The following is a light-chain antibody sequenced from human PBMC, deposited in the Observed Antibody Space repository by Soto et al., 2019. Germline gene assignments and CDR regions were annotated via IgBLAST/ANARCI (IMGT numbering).Light chain of an antibody. CDR2: AAS. CDR1: QGITND. CDR3: LQDYHYPST. J-gene: IGKJ4*01. Sequence: AIQMTQSPSSLSASVGDRVTITCRASQGITNDLGWYQQKPGKAPKVLIHAASSLQSGVPSRFSGSGSGTDFTLTISSLQPEDYGTYYCLQDYHYPSTFRGGTKVEIK. V-gene: IGKV1-6*01.